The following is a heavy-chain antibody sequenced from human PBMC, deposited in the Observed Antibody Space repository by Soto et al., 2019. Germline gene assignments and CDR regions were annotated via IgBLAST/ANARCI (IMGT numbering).Heavy chain of an antibody. CDR2: ISWNSGSI. J-gene: IGHJ4*02. CDR3: AKDVVDTAMVVFDY. Sequence: EVQLVESGGGLVQPGRSLRLSCATSGFTFDDYSMHWVRQAPGKGLEWVSGISWNSGSIGYADSVKGRFTISRDNAKNPLYLQMNSLRAEDTAFYYCAKDVVDTAMVVFDYWGQGTLVTVSS. V-gene: IGHV3-9*01. CDR1: GFTFDDYS. D-gene: IGHD5-18*01.